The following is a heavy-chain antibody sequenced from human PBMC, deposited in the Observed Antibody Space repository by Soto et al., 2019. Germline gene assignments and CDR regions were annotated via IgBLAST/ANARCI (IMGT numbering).Heavy chain of an antibody. D-gene: IGHD1-26*01. V-gene: IGHV3-30*18. CDR1: GFTFSNYG. J-gene: IGHJ4*02. CDR2: ISYDGSNK. Sequence: QVQLVESGGGVVQPGRSLRLSCAASGFTFSNYGMHWVRQAPGKGLEWVAAISYDGSNKYYGDSVRGRFTISRENSKNTLYLQMNTLTAEDTAVYYCAKDRLPQQTSGCYNYWGQGTLVTVSS. CDR3: AKDRLPQQTSGCYNY.